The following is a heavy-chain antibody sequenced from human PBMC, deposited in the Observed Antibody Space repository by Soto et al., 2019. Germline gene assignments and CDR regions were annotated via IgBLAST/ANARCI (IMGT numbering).Heavy chain of an antibody. D-gene: IGHD6-19*01. CDR3: LRASYAVAGQFDC. J-gene: IGHJ4*02. CDR1: GYRFTDFA. CDR2: INAGNGYT. V-gene: IGHV1-3*01. Sequence: GASVKVSCKASGYRFTDFAIHWVRQAPGQMLECMAWINAGNGYTEXXXRFQVGGXXATDAAASTAXMELSXLRSEDPGVYYCLRASYAVAGQFDCCGQGTLVTVSX.